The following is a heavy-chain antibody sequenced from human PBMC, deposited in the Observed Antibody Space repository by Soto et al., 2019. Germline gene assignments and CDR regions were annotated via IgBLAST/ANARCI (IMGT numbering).Heavy chain of an antibody. Sequence: QVQLQESGPGLVKPSETLSLTCTVSGASIRSYSWSWVRQPAGKGLEWIGRVYSIEGAKYKPSLKSRVTMSLVTSENQLSRKPDPVTAADAAVYYCGREGLTAGDSWGQGTLVTVSS. D-gene: IGHD6-19*01. CDR3: GREGLTAGDS. V-gene: IGHV4-4*07. CDR2: VYSIEGA. CDR1: GASIRSYS. J-gene: IGHJ5*01.